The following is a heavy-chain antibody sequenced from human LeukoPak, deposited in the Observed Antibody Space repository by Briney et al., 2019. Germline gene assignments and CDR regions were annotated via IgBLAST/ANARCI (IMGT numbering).Heavy chain of an antibody. D-gene: IGHD6-19*01. J-gene: IGHJ4*02. Sequence: PSETLSLTCAVSGGSVSSGSYYWSWIRQPPGKGLEWIGYIYYSGSTNYNPSLKSRVTISVDTSKNQFSLKLSSVTAADTAVYYCARVRQWLGILDYWGQGTLVTVSS. CDR1: GGSVSSGSYY. CDR3: ARVRQWLGILDY. V-gene: IGHV4-61*01. CDR2: IYYSGST.